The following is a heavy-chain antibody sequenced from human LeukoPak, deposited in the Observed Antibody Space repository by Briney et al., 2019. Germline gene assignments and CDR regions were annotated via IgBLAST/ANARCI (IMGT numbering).Heavy chain of an antibody. D-gene: IGHD4-11*01. CDR1: GFILTDYG. CDR3: AKDAQRGFDYSNSFQY. V-gene: IGHV3-33*06. CDR2: IWSDGTNM. J-gene: IGHJ4*02. Sequence: GGSLRLSCAASGFILTDYGFHWVRQAPDKGLEWVAAIWSDGTNMYYGNSVKGRFFIQRDDFQNTVYLEMSSLRADDTAVYYCAKDAQRGFDYSNSFQYWGQGSLVTVSS.